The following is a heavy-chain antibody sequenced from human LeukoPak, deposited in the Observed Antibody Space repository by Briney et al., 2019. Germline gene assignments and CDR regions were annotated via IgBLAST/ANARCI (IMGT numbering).Heavy chain of an antibody. CDR2: IYWNDDK. D-gene: IGHD2-2*02. V-gene: IGHV2-5*01. Sequence: SGPTLVNPTQTLTLTCTFSGFSLSTSGVGVGWIRQPPGKALEWLALIYWNDDKRYSPSLKSRLTITKDTSKNQVVLTMTNMDPVDAATYYCAHRNRNERDIVVVPAAIAFDIWGQGTMVTVSS. CDR3: AHRNRNERDIVVVPAAIAFDI. J-gene: IGHJ3*02. CDR1: GFSLSTSGVG.